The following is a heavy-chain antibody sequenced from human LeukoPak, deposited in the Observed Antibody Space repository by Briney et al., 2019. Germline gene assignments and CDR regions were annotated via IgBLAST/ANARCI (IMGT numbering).Heavy chain of an antibody. Sequence: ASVKVSCKASGGTFSSYAISWERQAPGQGLEWMGRIIPILGIANYAQKFQGRVTITADKSTSTAYMELSSLRSEDTAVYYCASLLRYFDWLSFPWGQGTLVTVSS. CDR2: IIPILGIA. D-gene: IGHD3-9*01. CDR1: GGTFSSYA. J-gene: IGHJ5*02. V-gene: IGHV1-69*04. CDR3: ASLLRYFDWLSFP.